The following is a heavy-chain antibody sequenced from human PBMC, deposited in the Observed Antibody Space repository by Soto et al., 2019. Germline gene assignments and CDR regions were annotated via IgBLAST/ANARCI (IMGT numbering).Heavy chain of an antibody. D-gene: IGHD2-2*01. CDR1: GFTFSSYA. V-gene: IGHV3-23*01. J-gene: IGHJ3*02. CDR3: AKGWYCNRSGCLLAFDI. CDR2: ISGSGGIT. Sequence: EVQLLESGGGLVQPGGSLRVSCAASGFTFSSYAMSWVRQAPGKGLEWVSVISGSGGITYYADSVKGRFTISRDNSKNTMYLQMNSLRAEDTAVDYCAKGWYCNRSGCLLAFDIWGQGTLVTVSS.